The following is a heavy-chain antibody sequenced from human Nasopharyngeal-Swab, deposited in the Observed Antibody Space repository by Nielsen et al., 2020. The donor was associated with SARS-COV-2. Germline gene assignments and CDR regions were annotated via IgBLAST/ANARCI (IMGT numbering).Heavy chain of an antibody. CDR2: IYYSGST. CDR1: GGSISSGGYY. V-gene: IGHV4-31*03. D-gene: IGHD6-13*01. CDR3: ARDLRSRSWDAFAL. Sequence: SETLSLTCTVSGGSISSGGYYWSWIRQHPGKGLEWIGYIYYSGSTYYNPSLKSRVTISVDTSKNQFSMKLSSGTAADTAVYYCARDLRSRSWDAFALWGQGTMVTVSS. J-gene: IGHJ3*01.